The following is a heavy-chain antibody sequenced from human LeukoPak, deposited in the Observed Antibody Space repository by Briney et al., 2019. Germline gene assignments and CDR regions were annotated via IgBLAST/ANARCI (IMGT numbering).Heavy chain of an antibody. V-gene: IGHV4-34*01. J-gene: IGHJ5*02. CDR3: ARGMIAASELRLA. CDR2: INHSGIT. Sequence: GSLRLSCAASGFTFSSYAMSWVRQAPGKGLEWIGEINHSGITRYNPSLKSRVTISVDTSKNQFSLKLNSVTAADTAVYYCARGMIAASELRLAWGQGTLVTVSS. D-gene: IGHD6-13*01. CDR1: GFTFSSYA.